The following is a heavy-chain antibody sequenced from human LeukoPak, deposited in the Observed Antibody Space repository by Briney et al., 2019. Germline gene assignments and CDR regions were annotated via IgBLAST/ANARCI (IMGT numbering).Heavy chain of an antibody. V-gene: IGHV1-8*03. CDR2: MNPNSGNT. J-gene: IGHJ6*03. D-gene: IGHD2-2*01. CDR1: AYTFTIYD. CDR3: ARVARYCSSTSCYHPRYYYYYMDV. Sequence: ASVTVSFTASAYTFTIYDINWVRQAPGQGLEWMGWMNPNSGNTGYSQKFQGRVTITRNTSISTAYMELSSLRSEDTAVYYCARVARYCSSTSCYHPRYYYYYMDVWGKGTTVTVSS.